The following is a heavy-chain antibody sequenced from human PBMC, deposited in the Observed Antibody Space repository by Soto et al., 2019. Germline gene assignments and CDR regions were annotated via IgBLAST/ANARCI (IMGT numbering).Heavy chain of an antibody. V-gene: IGHV3-48*02. CDR2: ISSSSSTI. CDR3: ARDQTGLEAGGGT. Sequence: EVQLVESGGGLVQPGGSLRLSCAASGFTFSSYSMNWVRQAPGKGLEWVSYISSSSSTIYYADSVKGRFTISRDNAKNSLYLQMNSLRDGDTAVYYCARDQTGLEAGGGTWGQGTLVTVSS. D-gene: IGHD7-27*01. CDR1: GFTFSSYS. J-gene: IGHJ5*02.